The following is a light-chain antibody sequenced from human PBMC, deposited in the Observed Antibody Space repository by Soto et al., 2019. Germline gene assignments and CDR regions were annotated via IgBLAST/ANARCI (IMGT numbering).Light chain of an antibody. Sequence: QLVLTQSSSASASLGSSVKLTCTLSSGHSSYIIAWHQQQPGKAPRYLMKLEGSGSYNKGSGVPDRFSGSSSGADRYLTISNLQFEDEADYYCETWDSNSWVFGGGTKLDRP. CDR1: SGHSSYI. V-gene: IGLV4-60*02. CDR2: LEGSGSY. J-gene: IGLJ3*02. CDR3: ETWDSNSWV.